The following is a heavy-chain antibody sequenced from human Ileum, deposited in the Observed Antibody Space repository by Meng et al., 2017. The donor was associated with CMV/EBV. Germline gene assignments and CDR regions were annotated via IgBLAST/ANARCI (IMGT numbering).Heavy chain of an antibody. CDR1: GFTFDDYA. V-gene: IGHV3-9*01. CDR2: ISWNSGSI. CDR3: AKGPRGYYYYGMDL. D-gene: IGHD3-10*01. Sequence: SLKISCAASGFTFDDYAMHWVRQAPGKGLEWVSGISWNSGSIGYADSVKGRFTISRDNAKNSLYLQMNSLRAEDTALYYCAKGPRGYYYYGMDLWGQGTTVTVSS. J-gene: IGHJ6*02.